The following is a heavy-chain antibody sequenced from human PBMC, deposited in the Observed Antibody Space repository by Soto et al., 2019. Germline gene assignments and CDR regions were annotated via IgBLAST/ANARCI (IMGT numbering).Heavy chain of an antibody. Sequence: EVQLVEYGGGLVKPGGSLRLSCAASGFTFSNYSMNWVRQAPGKGLEWVSSISTHSSYIYYADSVKGRFTISRDNAKSSLYLQMSTLRDEDTALYYCARDLGSSWPDTFNIWGQGTMVTVSS. D-gene: IGHD6-13*01. CDR3: ARDLGSSWPDTFNI. J-gene: IGHJ3*02. CDR2: ISTHSSYI. CDR1: GFTFSNYS. V-gene: IGHV3-21*06.